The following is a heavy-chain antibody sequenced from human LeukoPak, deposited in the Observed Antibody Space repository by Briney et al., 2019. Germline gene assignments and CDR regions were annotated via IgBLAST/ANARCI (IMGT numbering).Heavy chain of an antibody. D-gene: IGHD3-3*01. CDR1: GFTFSSYS. Sequence: GGSLRLSCAASGFTFSSYSMNWVRQAPGKGLEWVSYISSSSSTIYYADSVKGRFTISRDNAKNSLYLQMNSLRAEDTAVYYCARTQRITIFGVVIPRYNWFDPWGQGTLVTVSS. CDR3: ARTQRITIFGVVIPRYNWFDP. V-gene: IGHV3-48*01. J-gene: IGHJ5*02. CDR2: ISSSSSTI.